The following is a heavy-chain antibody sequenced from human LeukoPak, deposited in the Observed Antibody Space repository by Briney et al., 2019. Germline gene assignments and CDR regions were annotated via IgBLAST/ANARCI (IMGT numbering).Heavy chain of an antibody. CDR2: IYTSGST. V-gene: IGHV4-61*02. Sequence: SQTLSLTCTVSGGSISSGSYYWSWIRQPAGKGLEWIGRIYTSGSTNYNPSLKSRVTISVDTSKNQFSLKLSSVTAADTAVYYCARSSYYGSGSLSWWFDPWGQGTLVTVSS. CDR1: GGSISSGSYY. J-gene: IGHJ5*02. D-gene: IGHD3-10*01. CDR3: ARSSYYGSGSLSWWFDP.